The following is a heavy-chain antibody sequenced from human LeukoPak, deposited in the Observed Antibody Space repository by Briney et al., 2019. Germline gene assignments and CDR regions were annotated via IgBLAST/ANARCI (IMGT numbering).Heavy chain of an antibody. V-gene: IGHV1-24*01. D-gene: IGHD3-16*01. J-gene: IGHJ3*02. Sequence: ASVKVSCKVSGYTLTELSMHWVREAPGKGLEWMGGFDPEDGETIYAQKFQGRVTMTEDTSTDTAYMELSSLRSEDTAVYYCATRYDYAAFAFDIWGQGTMVTVSS. CDR2: FDPEDGET. CDR1: GYTLTELS. CDR3: ATRYDYAAFAFDI.